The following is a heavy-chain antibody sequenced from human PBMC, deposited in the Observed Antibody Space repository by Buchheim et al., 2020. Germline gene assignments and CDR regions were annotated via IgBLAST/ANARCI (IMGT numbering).Heavy chain of an antibody. CDR3: AREGYSRSYYGMDV. V-gene: IGHV3-30*04. CDR2: ISYDGSNK. CDR1: GFTFSSYA. D-gene: IGHD2-15*01. Sequence: QVQLVESGGGVVQPGRSLRLSCAASGFTFSSYAMHWVRQAPGKGLEWVAVISYDGSNKYYADSVKGRFTISRDNSKNTLYLQMNSLRAEDTAVYYCAREGYSRSYYGMDVWGQGTT. J-gene: IGHJ6*02.